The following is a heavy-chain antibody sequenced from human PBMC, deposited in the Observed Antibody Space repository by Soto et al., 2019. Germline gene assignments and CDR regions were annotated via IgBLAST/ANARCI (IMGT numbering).Heavy chain of an antibody. CDR2: IFYSGST. J-gene: IGHJ4*02. CDR3: ARHEYCTSTSCSKGFDH. V-gene: IGHV4-39*01. CDR1: GGSISSSSSY. D-gene: IGHD2-2*01. Sequence: SETLSLTCNVSGGSISSSSSYWAWIRQPPGKGLEWIANIFYSGSTYYNPSLASRVTVSVDTSKNQFSLKLSSVTAADTAVYHCARHEYCTSTSCSKGFDHWGQGALVTVSS.